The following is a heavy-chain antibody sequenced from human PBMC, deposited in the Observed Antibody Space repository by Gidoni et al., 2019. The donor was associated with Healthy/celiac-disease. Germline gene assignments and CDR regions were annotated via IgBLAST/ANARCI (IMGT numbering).Heavy chain of an antibody. V-gene: IGHV3-9*01. CDR2: ISWNSGSI. J-gene: IGHJ5*02. D-gene: IGHD3-10*01. Sequence: EVQLVESGGGLVQPGRSLRLSCAASGFTFVDYAMHWVRQAPGKGLEWVSGISWNSGSIGYADSVKGRFTISRDNAKNSLYLQMNSLRAEDTALYYCAKGDGSGSYYTNWFDPWGQGTLVTVSS. CDR3: AKGDGSGSYYTNWFDP. CDR1: GFTFVDYA.